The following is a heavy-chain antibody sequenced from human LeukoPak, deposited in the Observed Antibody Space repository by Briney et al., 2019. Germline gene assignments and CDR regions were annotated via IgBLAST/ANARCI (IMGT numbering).Heavy chain of an antibody. CDR3: ARGIAAAPGDYYYHMDV. J-gene: IGHJ6*03. Sequence: WASVKVSCKASGYTFTSYGISWVRQAPGQGLEWMGWISAYNGNTNYAQKLQGRVTMTTDTSTSTAYMELRSLRSDDTAVYYCARGIAAAPGDYYYHMDVWGKGTTVTISS. V-gene: IGHV1-18*01. D-gene: IGHD6-13*01. CDR2: ISAYNGNT. CDR1: GYTFTSYG.